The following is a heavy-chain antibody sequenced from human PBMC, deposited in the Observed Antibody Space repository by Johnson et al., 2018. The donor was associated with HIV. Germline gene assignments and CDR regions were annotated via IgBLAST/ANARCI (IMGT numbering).Heavy chain of an antibody. CDR1: GFIFSSYG. J-gene: IGHJ3*02. CDR3: ARGGVWNDFDAFDI. D-gene: IGHD1-1*01. CDR2: ISYDGSNK. Sequence: VQLVESGGGVVQPGRSLRLSCAASGFIFSSYGMHWVRQAPGKGLELVAVISYDGSNKYYADSVKGRFTISRDNSKNTLYLQMNSLRAEDTAVYYCARGGVWNDFDAFDIWGQGTMVTVSS. V-gene: IGHV3-30*03.